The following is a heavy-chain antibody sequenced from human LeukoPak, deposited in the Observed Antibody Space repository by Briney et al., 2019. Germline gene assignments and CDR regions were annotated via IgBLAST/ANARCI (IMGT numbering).Heavy chain of an antibody. J-gene: IGHJ6*02. CDR3: ARDSSSSWIYYYYGMDV. V-gene: IGHV3-30*19. CDR1: GFTFSTYG. D-gene: IGHD6-13*01. CDR2: TWYDGSNK. Sequence: PGGSLRLSCAASGFTFSTYGMHWVRQAPGKGLEWVAATWYDGSNKYYADSVKGRFTISRDNSKNTLYLQMNSLRAEDTAVYYCARDSSSSWIYYYYGMDVWGQGTTVTVSS.